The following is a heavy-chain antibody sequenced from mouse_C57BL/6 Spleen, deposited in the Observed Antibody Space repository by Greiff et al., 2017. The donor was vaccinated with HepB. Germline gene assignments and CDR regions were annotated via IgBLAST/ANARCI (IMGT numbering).Heavy chain of an antibody. J-gene: IGHJ2*01. D-gene: IGHD1-1*01. Sequence: QVQLQQSGAELVKPGASVKMSCKASGYTFNSYWITWVKQRPGQGLEWIGDIYTGSGSTNYNEKFKSKATLTVDTSSSTAYMQISSLTSEDSAVSYCGREGLRYDGFDYWGQGTTLTVSS. CDR2: IYTGSGST. CDR1: GYTFNSYW. V-gene: IGHV1-55*01. CDR3: GREGLRYDGFDY.